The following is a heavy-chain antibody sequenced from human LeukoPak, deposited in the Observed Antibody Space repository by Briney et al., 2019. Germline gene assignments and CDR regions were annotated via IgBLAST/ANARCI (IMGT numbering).Heavy chain of an antibody. Sequence: GGSLRLSCAASGFTSSSYAMSWVRQAPGKGLEWVSAISGSGGSTYYADSVKGRFTISRDNSKNTLYLQMSSLRAEDTAVYYCAKVTTNSNYAYFDYWGQGTLVTVPS. J-gene: IGHJ4*02. V-gene: IGHV3-23*01. D-gene: IGHD4-11*01. CDR3: AKVTTNSNYAYFDY. CDR2: ISGSGGST. CDR1: GFTSSSYA.